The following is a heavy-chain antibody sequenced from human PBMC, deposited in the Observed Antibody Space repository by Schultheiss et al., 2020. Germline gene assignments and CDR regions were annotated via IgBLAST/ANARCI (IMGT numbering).Heavy chain of an antibody. Sequence: GESLKISCAASGFTFSIYSMNWVRQAPGKGLEWVSSISSSSSYIYYADSVKGRFTISRDNAKDSLYLQMSSLRAEDTAVYYCARDGYNNAFDYWGQGTLVNVSS. V-gene: IGHV3-21*01. CDR1: GFTFSIYS. CDR3: ARDGYNNAFDY. CDR2: ISSSSSYI. D-gene: IGHD5-24*01. J-gene: IGHJ4*02.